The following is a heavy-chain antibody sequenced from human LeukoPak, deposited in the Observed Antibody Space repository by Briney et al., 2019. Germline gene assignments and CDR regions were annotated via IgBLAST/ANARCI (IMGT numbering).Heavy chain of an antibody. V-gene: IGHV4-39*01. J-gene: IGHJ4*02. Sequence: SETLSLTCTVSGGSISSSSDYWGWIRQPPGKGLEWIGSIYYSGSTYYNPSLKSRVTTSVDTSKNLFSLKPSSVTAADTAVYYCARQSVRAIAIAARPGNYFNYWGQGTLVTVSS. CDR3: ARQSVRAIAIAARPGNYFNY. CDR2: IYYSGST. CDR1: GGSISSSSDY. D-gene: IGHD6-6*01.